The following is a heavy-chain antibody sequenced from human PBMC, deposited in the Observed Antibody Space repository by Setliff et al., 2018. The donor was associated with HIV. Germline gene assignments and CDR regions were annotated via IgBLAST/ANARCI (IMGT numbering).Heavy chain of an antibody. CDR3: AREGEAAAGTDY. CDR2: ISYTEGS. Sequence: TLSLTCYVSGVSISTTDYYWAWIRQPPGKGLEWIGSISYTEGSFDNASFESRVTMSVDSSKNHFSLKMTSVTAADTAVCYCAREGEAAAGTDYWGQGTLVT. D-gene: IGHD6-13*01. J-gene: IGHJ4*02. CDR1: GVSISTTDYY. V-gene: IGHV4-39*07.